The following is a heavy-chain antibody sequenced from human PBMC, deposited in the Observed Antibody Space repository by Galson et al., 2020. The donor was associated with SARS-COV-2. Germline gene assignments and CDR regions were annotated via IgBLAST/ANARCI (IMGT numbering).Heavy chain of an antibody. J-gene: IGHJ6*02. V-gene: IGHV4-34*01. D-gene: IGHD3-3*01. CDR3: ARGQKGVAFGYYYYAMDV. CDR2: INLGGST. CDR1: GGSFSGYY. Sequence: SETLSLTCAVYGGSFSGYYWSWIRQPPGKGLEWIGEINLGGSTNYNPSLKSRVTISVDTSKNQFSLRLSSVTAADTAVYDCARGQKGVAFGYYYYAMDVWGQGTTVTVSS.